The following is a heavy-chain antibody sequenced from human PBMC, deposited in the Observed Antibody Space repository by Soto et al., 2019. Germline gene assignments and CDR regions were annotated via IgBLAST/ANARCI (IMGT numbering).Heavy chain of an antibody. J-gene: IGHJ2*01. D-gene: IGHD3-9*01. CDR3: ARGTDTCFFAL. CDR2: IYGPGNM. V-gene: IGHV4-31*03. CDR1: YDSLSSGGYH. Sequence: SETLSPPCTVSYDSLSSGGYHWSWIRRHPGRALEGIGYIYGPGNMYYKSSLKSRLTFSLDPSKNHFSLKLTSVTAADTAVYSCARGTDTCFFALGGRGTLVTVSS.